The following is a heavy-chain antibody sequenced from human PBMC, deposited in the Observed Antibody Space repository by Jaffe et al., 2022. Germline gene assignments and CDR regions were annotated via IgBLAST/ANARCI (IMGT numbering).Heavy chain of an antibody. D-gene: IGHD4-17*01. V-gene: IGHV1-2*06. CDR2: INPNSGAT. Sequence: QVQLVQSGAAVKKPGASVKVSCQASGYTFTDYYMHWVRQAPGQGLEWMGRINPNSGATNYAQKFQGRVTMTRDTSITTAYMELNILTSDDTAVYYCATYGDTHDACDIWGQGTMVTVSS. J-gene: IGHJ3*02. CDR1: GYTFTDYY. CDR3: ATYGDTHDACDI.